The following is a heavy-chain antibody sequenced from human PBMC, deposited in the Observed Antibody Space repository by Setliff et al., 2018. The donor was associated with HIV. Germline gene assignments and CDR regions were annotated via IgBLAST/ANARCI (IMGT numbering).Heavy chain of an antibody. D-gene: IGHD1-26*01. J-gene: IGHJ5*02. CDR1: GYSFINYG. Sequence: ASVKVSCKASGYSFINYGISWVRQAPGQGLEWMGWISAYNGNTDYAPRLLGRVTMTTGTSTSTAYMELRSLSSDDTAVYYCARARLQGIVTAVGPRDNCLDPWGQGTRVTVSS. V-gene: IGHV1-18*01. CDR3: ARARLQGIVTAVGPRDNCLDP. CDR2: ISAYNGNT.